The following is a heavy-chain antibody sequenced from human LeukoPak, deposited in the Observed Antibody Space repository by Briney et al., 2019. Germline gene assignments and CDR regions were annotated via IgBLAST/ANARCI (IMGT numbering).Heavy chain of an antibody. J-gene: IGHJ4*02. D-gene: IGHD3-10*01. CDR1: GYTFTSYG. CDR3: ARAGITMVRGVIITKYYFDY. V-gene: IGHV1-18*01. Sequence: ASVKVSCKASGYTFTSYGISWVRQAPGQRLEWMGWISAYNGNTNYAQKLQGRVTMTTDTSTSTAYMELRSLRSDDTAVYYCARAGITMVRGVIITKYYFDYWGQGTLVTVSS. CDR2: ISAYNGNT.